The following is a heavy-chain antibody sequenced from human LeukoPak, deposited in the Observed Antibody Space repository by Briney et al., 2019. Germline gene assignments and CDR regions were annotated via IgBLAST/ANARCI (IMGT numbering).Heavy chain of an antibody. J-gene: IGHJ4*02. V-gene: IGHV3-30*18. CDR2: ISYDGSNK. CDR3: AKDLNSSGGFDY. D-gene: IGHD6-19*01. Sequence: GGSLRLSCAASGFTFSSYGMHWVRQAPGKGLEWVAVISYDGSNKYYAHSVKGRFTISRDNSKNTLYLQMNSLRAENTAVYYCAKDLNSSGGFDYWGQGTLVTVSS. CDR1: GFTFSSYG.